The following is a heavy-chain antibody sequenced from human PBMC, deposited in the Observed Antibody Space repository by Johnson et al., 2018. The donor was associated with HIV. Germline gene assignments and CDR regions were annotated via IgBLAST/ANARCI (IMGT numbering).Heavy chain of an antibody. CDR3: ATRDPTYRPGAFDL. V-gene: IGHV3-11*04. J-gene: IGHJ3*01. CDR2: ISSSGSTI. D-gene: IGHD1-14*01. Sequence: VQLVESGGGLVKPGGSLRLSCAASGFTFSDYYMSWIRQAPGKGLEWVSYISSSGSTIYYADSMKGRFIISRDNAKNSLYLQMNSLRAEDTAVYYCATRDPTYRPGAFDLWGQGTMVTVSS. CDR1: GFTFSDYY.